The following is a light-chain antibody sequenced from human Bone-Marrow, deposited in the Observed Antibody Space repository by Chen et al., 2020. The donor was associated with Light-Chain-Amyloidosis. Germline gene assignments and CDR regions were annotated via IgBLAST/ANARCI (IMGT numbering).Light chain of an antibody. CDR2: GSS. Sequence: EIVLTQSPGTLSLSPGEGANLSCRASHTISSNYLTWYQQKFGQAPRLLIYGSSSRAPGIPDRFTGSGSGTDFTLTINRLEPEDFAMYYCQQYGTSPLTFGGGTKVEIK. J-gene: IGKJ4*01. CDR1: HTISSNY. CDR3: QQYGTSPLT. V-gene: IGKV3-20*01.